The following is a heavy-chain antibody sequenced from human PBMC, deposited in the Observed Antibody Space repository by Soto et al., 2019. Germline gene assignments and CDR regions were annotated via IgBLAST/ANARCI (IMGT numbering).Heavy chain of an antibody. V-gene: IGHV3-23*01. CDR1: GFTFSSYA. Sequence: PGGSLRLSCAASGFTFSSYAMSWVRQAPGKGLKWVSAISSSGGSTYYADSVKGRFTISRDNSKNTLFLQMNSLRAEDTAEYYCAKGGPSYYYGMDVWGQGTTVTVS. D-gene: IGHD5-12*01. J-gene: IGHJ6*02. CDR2: ISSSGGST. CDR3: AKGGPSYYYGMDV.